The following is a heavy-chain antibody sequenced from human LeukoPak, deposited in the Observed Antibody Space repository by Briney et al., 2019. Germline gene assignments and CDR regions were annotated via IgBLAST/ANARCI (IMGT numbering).Heavy chain of an antibody. CDR3: ARGGGLDV. CDR2: INSDGSWT. J-gene: IGHJ6*02. D-gene: IGHD3-16*01. CDR1: GNYC. V-gene: IGHV3-74*01. Sequence: GGSLRLSCAASGNYCMHWVRQAPGKGLVWVSHINSDGSWTSYADSVKGRFTISKDNAKNTVYLQMSNLRAEDTAVYFCARGGGLDVWGQGATVTVSS.